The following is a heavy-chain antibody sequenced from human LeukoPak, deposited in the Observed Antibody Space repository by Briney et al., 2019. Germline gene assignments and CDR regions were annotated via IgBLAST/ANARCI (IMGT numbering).Heavy chain of an antibody. J-gene: IGHJ6*03. Sequence: GGSLRLSCAASGFTFSSYEMNWVRQAPGKGLEWVSYISSSGSTIYYADSVKGRFTISRDNAKNSLYLQMNSLRAEDTAVYYCARASSGWDRYYYYYMDVWGKGTTVTVSS. CDR3: ARASSGWDRYYYYYMDV. V-gene: IGHV3-48*03. CDR2: ISSSGSTI. CDR1: GFTFSSYE. D-gene: IGHD6-19*01.